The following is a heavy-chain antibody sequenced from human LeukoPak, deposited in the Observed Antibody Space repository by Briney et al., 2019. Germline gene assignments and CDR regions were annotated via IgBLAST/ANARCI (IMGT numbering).Heavy chain of an antibody. V-gene: IGHV1-69*05. CDR1: GGSFSNYI. CDR3: ASRNDILTGYYPNS. CDR2: IVPLFATP. Sequence: GASVKVSCKTSGGSFSNYIITWVRQAPGQGLEWMGGIVPLFATPHYAQKYQGRLTIITDGPTSTAYMELSSLTSEDTAVYYCASRNDILTGYYPNSWGQGTLVVVSS. J-gene: IGHJ4*02. D-gene: IGHD3-9*01.